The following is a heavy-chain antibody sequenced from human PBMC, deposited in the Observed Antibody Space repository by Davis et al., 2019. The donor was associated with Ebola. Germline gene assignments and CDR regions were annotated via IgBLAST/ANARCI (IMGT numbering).Heavy chain of an antibody. CDR3: ARMFRQGYYDILTGYSMWYYFDY. CDR2: IYYSGST. J-gene: IGHJ4*02. D-gene: IGHD3-9*01. V-gene: IGHV4-59*08. Sequence: MPGGSLRLSCTVSGGSISSYYWSWIRQPPGKGLEWIGYIYYSGSTNYNPSPKSRVTISVDTSKNQFSLKLSSATAADTAVYYFARMFRQGYYDILTGYSMWYYFDYWGQGTLVTVSS. CDR1: GGSISSYY.